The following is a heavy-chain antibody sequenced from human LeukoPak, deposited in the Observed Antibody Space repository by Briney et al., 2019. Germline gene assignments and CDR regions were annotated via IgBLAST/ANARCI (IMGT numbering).Heavy chain of an antibody. CDR3: AAAWGDYVWAFDI. J-gene: IGHJ3*02. CDR1: GYTFTGYY. CDR2: INPSGGST. D-gene: IGHD4-17*01. Sequence: ASVKVSCKASGYTFTGYYMHWVRQAPGQGLEWMGIINPSGGSTSYAQKFQGRVTMTRDTSTSTVYMELSSLRSEDTAVYYCAAAWGDYVWAFDIWGQGTMVTVSS. V-gene: IGHV1-46*01.